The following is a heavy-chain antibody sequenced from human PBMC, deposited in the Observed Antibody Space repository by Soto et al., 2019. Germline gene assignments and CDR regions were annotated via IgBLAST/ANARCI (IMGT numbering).Heavy chain of an antibody. D-gene: IGHD3-22*01. CDR3: ARGSYSGEGGYTAIYS. V-gene: IGHV1-69*01. CDR1: GGSFSTSA. CDR2: IIPVYRTP. J-gene: IGHJ4*02. Sequence: QVQLVQSGPEIKKPGSSVQVSCKASGGSFSTSAMSWLRQAPGQGLEWMGGIIPVYRTPNYAQKFQDRVIITADESTNTSYMDLTSLTSADTAVYFCARGSYSGEGGYTAIYSWGQGTLVTVSS.